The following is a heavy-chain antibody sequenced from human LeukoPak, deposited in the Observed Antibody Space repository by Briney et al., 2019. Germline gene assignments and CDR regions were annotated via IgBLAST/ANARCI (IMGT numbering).Heavy chain of an antibody. V-gene: IGHV3-23*01. J-gene: IGHJ4*02. CDR2: ISGSGGIT. CDR1: GFTFSSCA. CDR3: AKAPVTTCRGAYCYPFDY. Sequence: GGSLRLSCAASGFTFSSCAMNWVRQAPGKGLEWVSGISGSGGITHYADSVRGRFTISRDNSKNTLYLQMNSLRPEDAAVYYCAKAPVTTCRGAYCYPFDYWGQGTLVTVSS. D-gene: IGHD2-21*01.